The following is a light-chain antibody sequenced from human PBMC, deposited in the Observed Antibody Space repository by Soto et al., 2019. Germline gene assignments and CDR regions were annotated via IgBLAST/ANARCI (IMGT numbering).Light chain of an antibody. CDR3: AAWSDSLNGRV. J-gene: IGLJ3*02. CDR2: SNN. Sequence: QSVLTQPPSASGTPGQRVTISCSGSRSNIGSNTVNWYQQLPGTSPKLLIYSNNQRPSGVPDRFSASKSGTSASLAISGLQSEDDADYYCAAWSDSLNGRVFGGGTKLTVL. V-gene: IGLV1-44*01. CDR1: RSNIGSNT.